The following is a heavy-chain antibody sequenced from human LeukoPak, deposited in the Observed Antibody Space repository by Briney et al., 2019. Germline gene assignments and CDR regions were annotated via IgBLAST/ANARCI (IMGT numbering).Heavy chain of an antibody. CDR3: TRDSGTYNWFDP. CDR2: MDKETNLYAT. J-gene: IGHJ5*02. CDR1: GFTFSDSA. Sequence: GGSLKLSCVASGFTFSDSAIHWVRQSSGKGLEWIGHMDKETNLYATALAASVKGRFTVSRDESKNTAYLHMNSLKIEDTALYYCTRDSGTYNWFDPWGQGTLVTVSS. D-gene: IGHD1-26*01. V-gene: IGHV3-73*01.